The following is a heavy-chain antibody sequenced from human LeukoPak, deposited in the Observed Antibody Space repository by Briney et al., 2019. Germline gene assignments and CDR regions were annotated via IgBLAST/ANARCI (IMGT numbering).Heavy chain of an antibody. CDR2: IYWDSNK. D-gene: IGHD4-17*01. CDR1: GFSLTTGGVG. J-gene: IGHJ4*02. Sequence: SGPTLVKPTHTLTLTCTFSGFSLTTGGVGVGWIRQPPGKALEWLALIYWDSNKYYSPSLKSRLTITNDTSKNQVVLTMTNMDPVETATYYCAHRRLIPSTTVTTGFDSWGQGILVTVSS. CDR3: AHRRLIPSTTVTTGFDS. V-gene: IGHV2-5*02.